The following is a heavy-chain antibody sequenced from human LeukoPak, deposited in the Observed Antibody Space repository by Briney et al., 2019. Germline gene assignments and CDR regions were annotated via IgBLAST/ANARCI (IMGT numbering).Heavy chain of an antibody. D-gene: IGHD6-13*01. CDR3: ARGGRSYSSSWFRPYYFDY. J-gene: IGHJ4*02. V-gene: IGHV1-69*13. Sequence: LVKVSCKASGGTFSSYAISWVRQAPGQGLEWMGGIIPIFGTANYAQKFQGRVTITADESTSTAYMELSSLRSEDTAVYYCARGGRSYSSSWFRPYYFDYWGQGTLVTVSS. CDR2: IIPIFGTA. CDR1: GGTFSSYA.